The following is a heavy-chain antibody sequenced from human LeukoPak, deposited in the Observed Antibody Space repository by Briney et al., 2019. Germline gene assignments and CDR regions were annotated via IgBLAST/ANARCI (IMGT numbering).Heavy chain of an antibody. V-gene: IGHV4-39*01. CDR3: ARQIVGATGRRGLAFEI. D-gene: IGHD1-26*01. Sequence: SETLSLTCTVSGGSISSSNYHWGWIRQPPGKGLEWIGSIYYSGSTYYNPSLKSRVTISVDTSKNQFSLKLSSVTAADTAVYYCARQIVGATGRRGLAFEIWGQGTMVTVSS. CDR2: IYYSGST. J-gene: IGHJ3*02. CDR1: GGSISSSNYH.